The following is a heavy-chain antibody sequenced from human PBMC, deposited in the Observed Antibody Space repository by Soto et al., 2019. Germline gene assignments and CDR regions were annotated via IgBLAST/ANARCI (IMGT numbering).Heavy chain of an antibody. V-gene: IGHV4-34*01. D-gene: IGHD1-26*01. J-gene: IGHJ6*03. CDR2: INHSGST. CDR1: GGSFSGYY. Sequence: SETLSLTCAVYGGSFSGYYWSWIRQPPGKGLEWIGEINHSGSTNYNPSRKSRVTISVDTSKNQFSLKLSSVTAADTAVYYCARGRGVGATPYYYYYMDVWGKGTTVTVSS. CDR3: ARGRGVGATPYYYYYMDV.